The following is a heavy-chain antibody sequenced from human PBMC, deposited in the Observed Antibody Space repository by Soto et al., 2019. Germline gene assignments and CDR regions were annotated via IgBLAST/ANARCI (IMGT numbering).Heavy chain of an antibody. D-gene: IGHD2-15*01. CDR3: SSWHYDY. V-gene: IGHV6-1*01. J-gene: IGHJ4*02. CDR1: GDSVSSDSAA. Sequence: QVQLQQSGPGLVKPSQTLSLTCAISGDSVSSDSAAWNWIRQSPSRGLEWLGRTYYRSKWYNDYAASEKSRITINPDTSKNHFSLQMNSVTPEDTAVYYCSSWHYDYWGQGTLVTVSS. CDR2: TYYRSKWYN.